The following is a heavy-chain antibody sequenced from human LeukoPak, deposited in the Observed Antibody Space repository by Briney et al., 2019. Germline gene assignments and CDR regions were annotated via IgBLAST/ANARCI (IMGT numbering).Heavy chain of an antibody. V-gene: IGHV3-23*01. Sequence: GGALRLSCAASGFAFSNYAMSWVRQAPRKGLEWVSAISGSGDNTYYTDSVRGRFTISRDTSKHTVFLQMNSLSAEDTAVYYCAKWWSPTGNYDSWGQGTLVTVSS. J-gene: IGHJ5*01. D-gene: IGHD1-7*01. CDR3: AKWWSPTGNYDS. CDR1: GFAFSNYA. CDR2: ISGSGDNT.